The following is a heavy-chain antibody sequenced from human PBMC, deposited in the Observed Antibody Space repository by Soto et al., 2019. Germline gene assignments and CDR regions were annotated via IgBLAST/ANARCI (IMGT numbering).Heavy chain of an antibody. V-gene: IGHV3-23*01. J-gene: IGHJ4*02. Sequence: PGGSLRLSCAASGFTFSSYAMSWVRQAPGKGLEWVSAISGSGGSTYYADSVKGRFTISRDNSKNTLYLQMNSLRAEDTAVYYCAKEGDIVVVVAELIYYFDYWGQGTLVTVSS. CDR1: GFTFSSYA. D-gene: IGHD2-15*01. CDR3: AKEGDIVVVVAELIYYFDY. CDR2: ISGSGGST.